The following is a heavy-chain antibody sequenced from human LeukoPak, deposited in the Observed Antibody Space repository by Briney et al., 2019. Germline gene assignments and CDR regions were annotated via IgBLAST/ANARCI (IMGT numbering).Heavy chain of an antibody. J-gene: IGHJ4*02. CDR3: ARAVSADTAMVYFDY. D-gene: IGHD5-18*01. CDR1: GFTFSDYY. V-gene: IGHV3-11*01. CDR2: ISNSGSII. Sequence: GGSLRLSCAASGFTFSDYYMFWIRQAPGKGLEWVSYISNSGSIIYYADSVKGRFTVSRDNAKDSLYLQMNSLRAEDTAVYYCARAVSADTAMVYFDYWGQGTLVTASS.